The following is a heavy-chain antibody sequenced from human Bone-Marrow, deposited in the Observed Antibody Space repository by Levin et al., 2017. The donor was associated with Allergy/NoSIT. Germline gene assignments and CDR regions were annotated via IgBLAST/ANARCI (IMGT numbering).Heavy chain of an antibody. D-gene: IGHD6-13*01. V-gene: IGHV4-61*02. CDR3: ARDETFNSWHVGWFDS. CDR1: GDSINNSHHY. Sequence: LRLSCTVSGDSINNSHHYWSWIRQPAGKGLEWIGRMFAGGAATYNRSLRSRVTISIGTSKHQFSMKLTSVTAADPAVYYCARDETFNSWHVGWFDSWGQGTLVTVSS. J-gene: IGHJ5*01. CDR2: MFAGGAA.